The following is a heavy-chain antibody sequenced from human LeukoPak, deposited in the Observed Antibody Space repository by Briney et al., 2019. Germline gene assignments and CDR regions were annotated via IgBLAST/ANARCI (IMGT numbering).Heavy chain of an antibody. CDR2: INPSGGST. J-gene: IGHJ3*02. Sequence: ASVKVSCXASGYTFTNYYMHWVRQAPGQGLGWMGIINPSGGSTSYAQKFQGRVTMTRDTSTSTVYMELSSLRSEDTAVYYCARVVVGDIAAFDIWGQGTMVTVSS. CDR1: GYTFTNYY. V-gene: IGHV1-46*01. CDR3: ARVVVGDIAAFDI. D-gene: IGHD4-17*01.